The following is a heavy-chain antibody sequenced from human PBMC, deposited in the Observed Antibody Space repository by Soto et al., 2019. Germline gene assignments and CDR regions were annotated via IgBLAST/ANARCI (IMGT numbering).Heavy chain of an antibody. CDR2: IIPIFGTA. V-gene: IGHV1-69*12. CDR1: GGTFSSYA. J-gene: IGHJ3*02. D-gene: IGHD2-21*02. CDR3: ARGGHIVVVTAIRRDAFDI. Sequence: QVQLVQSGAEVKKPGSSVKVSCKASGGTFSSYAISWVRQAPGQGLEWMGGIIPIFGTANYAQKFQGRVTIPADASTSTAYMELSSLRSEDTAVYYCARGGHIVVVTAIRRDAFDIWGQGTMVTVSS.